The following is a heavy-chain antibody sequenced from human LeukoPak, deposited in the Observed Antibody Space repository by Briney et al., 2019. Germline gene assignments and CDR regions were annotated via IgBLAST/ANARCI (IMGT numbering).Heavy chain of an antibody. V-gene: IGHV5-51*01. CDR2: IYPGDSDT. J-gene: IGHJ3*02. CDR1: GYSFTSYW. CDR3: ARPDYDSSLRGAFDI. Sequence: GESLKISCKGSGYSFTSYWIGWARQMPGKGLEWMGIIYPGDSDTRYSPSFQGQVTISADKSISTAYLQWSSLKASDTAMYYCARPDYDSSLRGAFDIWGQGTMVTVSS. D-gene: IGHD3-22*01.